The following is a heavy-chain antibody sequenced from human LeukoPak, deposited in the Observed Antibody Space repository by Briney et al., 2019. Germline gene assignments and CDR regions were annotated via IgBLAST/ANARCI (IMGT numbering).Heavy chain of an antibody. J-gene: IGHJ3*02. D-gene: IGHD4-17*01. CDR3: ASADYEDAFDI. CDR1: GYTFPANY. V-gene: IGHV1-2*02. Sequence: ASVKVSCKASGYTFPANYMHWVRQAPGQGLEWMGWINPNSGGSNCAQKFQGRVTMTRETSISTAYMELSRLSSDDTAVYYCASADYEDAFDIWGQGTMVTVSS. CDR2: INPNSGGS.